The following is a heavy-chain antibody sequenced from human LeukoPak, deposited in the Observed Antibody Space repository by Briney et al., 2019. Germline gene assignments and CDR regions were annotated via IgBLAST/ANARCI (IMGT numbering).Heavy chain of an antibody. D-gene: IGHD6-19*01. CDR3: ARGPIAVAGTYYFDY. V-gene: IGHV3-66*01. CDR1: GVTVSSNY. CDR2: IYSGGST. Sequence: GSLRLSCAASGVTVSSNYMSWVRQAPGKGLEWVSVIYSGGSTYYADSVKGRFTISRDNSKNTLYLQMNSLRAEDTAVYYCARGPIAVAGTYYFDYWGQGTLVTVSS. J-gene: IGHJ4*02.